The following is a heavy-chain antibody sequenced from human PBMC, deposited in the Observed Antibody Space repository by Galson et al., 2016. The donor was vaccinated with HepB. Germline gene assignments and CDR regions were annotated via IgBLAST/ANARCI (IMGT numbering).Heavy chain of an antibody. CDR1: GASIRSYY. CDR3: SRGAGSPYGDRLRWFDP. V-gene: IGHV4-59*01. CDR2: IYNNGRT. Sequence: SETLSLTCTVSGASIRSYYWSWVRQPPGKGLEWIGYIYNNGRTNYNPSLKSRVTISVDTSKNQFSLNLSSVTAADTAVYYCSRGAGSPYGDRLRWFDPWGQGTLVTVSA. J-gene: IGHJ5*02. D-gene: IGHD5-18*01.